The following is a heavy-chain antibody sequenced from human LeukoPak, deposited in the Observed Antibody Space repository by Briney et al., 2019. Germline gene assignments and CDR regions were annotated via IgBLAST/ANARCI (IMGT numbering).Heavy chain of an antibody. V-gene: IGHV1-2*02. Sequence: ASVKVSCKASGYTFTGYYMHWVRQAPGQGLEWMGWINPNSGGTNYAQKFQGRVTMTRDTSISTAYMELSRLRSDDTAVYYRARSASCCYPGDYWGQGTLVTVSS. CDR2: INPNSGGT. CDR3: ARSASCCYPGDY. J-gene: IGHJ4*02. CDR1: GYTFTGYY. D-gene: IGHD2-2*01.